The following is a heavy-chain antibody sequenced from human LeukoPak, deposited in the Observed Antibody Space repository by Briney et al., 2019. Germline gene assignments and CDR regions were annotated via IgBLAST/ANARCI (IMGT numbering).Heavy chain of an antibody. Sequence: SETLSLTCAVSGGSVNSHYWGWIRQPPGKGLQWIGNIYSTGESKYNPSLKSRVSISLDTSKSHLSLNLTSVLAADTAIYYCVRRGTGWNYFDYWGQGILVTVSS. D-gene: IGHD2-8*02. V-gene: IGHV4-4*08. CDR1: GGSVNSHY. CDR2: IYSTGES. CDR3: VRRGTGWNYFDY. J-gene: IGHJ4*02.